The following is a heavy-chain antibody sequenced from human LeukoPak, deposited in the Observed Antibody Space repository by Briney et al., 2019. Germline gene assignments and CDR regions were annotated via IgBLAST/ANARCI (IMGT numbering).Heavy chain of an antibody. V-gene: IGHV1-2*02. Sequence: ASVKVSCKASGYTFTGYYIHWVRQAPGQGLEWMGWITPKSGGTYYAQKFQGRVTMTRDTSISTVYMELSRLRSDDTAVYYCARDRTDYYDSNAYYPNWFDPWGQGTLVTISS. CDR2: ITPKSGGT. J-gene: IGHJ5*02. D-gene: IGHD3-22*01. CDR1: GYTFTGYY. CDR3: ARDRTDYYDSNAYYPNWFDP.